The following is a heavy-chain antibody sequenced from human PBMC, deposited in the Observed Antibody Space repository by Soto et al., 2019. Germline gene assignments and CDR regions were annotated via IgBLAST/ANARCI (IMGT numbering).Heavy chain of an antibody. J-gene: IGHJ4*02. Sequence: QVPLVESGGGVVPPGTSLRLSCEASGFAFTQFGMHWVRLAPGEGLEWVAFITYDGSFQYYADSVQGRLTITRDNSMNMVNMQLNSLRREDTAVYYCAKGGEVGGVVGDHWGQGTLVTVSS. V-gene: IGHV3-30*18. D-gene: IGHD1-26*01. CDR1: GFAFTQFG. CDR3: AKGGEVGGVVGDH. CDR2: ITYDGSFQ.